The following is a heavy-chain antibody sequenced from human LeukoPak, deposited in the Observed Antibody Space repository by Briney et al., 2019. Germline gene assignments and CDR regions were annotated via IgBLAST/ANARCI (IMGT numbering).Heavy chain of an antibody. J-gene: IGHJ4*02. D-gene: IGHD3-9*01. V-gene: IGHV4-34*01. CDR2: INHSGST. Sequence: SETLSLTCAVYGGSFSGYYWSWIRQPPGKGLEWIGGINHSGSTNYNPSLKSRVTISVDTSKNQFSLKLSSVTAADTAVYYCARGHIEILRYFDWLPKPYYFDYWGQGTLVTVSS. CDR3: ARGHIEILRYFDWLPKPYYFDY. CDR1: GGSFSGYY.